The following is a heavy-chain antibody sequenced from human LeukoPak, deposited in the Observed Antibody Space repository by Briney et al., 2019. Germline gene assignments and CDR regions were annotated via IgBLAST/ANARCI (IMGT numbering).Heavy chain of an antibody. CDR1: GYTFTSYG. Sequence: GASVKVSCKASGYTFTSYGISWVRQAPGQGLEWMGWISAYNGNTNYAQKLQGRVTMTTDTSTSTAYMELRSLRSDDTAVYYCARDGVVVAVASTGRDYYYGMDVWGQGTTVTVSS. CDR3: ARDGVVVAVASTGRDYYYGMDV. J-gene: IGHJ6*02. CDR2: ISAYNGNT. V-gene: IGHV1-18*01. D-gene: IGHD6-19*01.